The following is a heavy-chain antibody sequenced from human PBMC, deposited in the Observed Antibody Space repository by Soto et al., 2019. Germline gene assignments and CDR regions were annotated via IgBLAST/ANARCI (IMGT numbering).Heavy chain of an antibody. CDR3: AKGGYDSTGSFPPTALEY. D-gene: IGHD3-22*01. CDR1: GFSFSSYA. V-gene: IGHV3-23*01. J-gene: IGHJ4*02. Sequence: EVQLLESGGGLVQPGGSLRLSCAASGFSFSSYAMNWVRRAPGKGLEWVSGISGSGRSTYYADSVKGRFTISRDSSTNSMYLHMNSLKAEDTAVYYCAKGGYDSTGSFPPTALEYRGPGTLVTVSS. CDR2: ISGSGRST.